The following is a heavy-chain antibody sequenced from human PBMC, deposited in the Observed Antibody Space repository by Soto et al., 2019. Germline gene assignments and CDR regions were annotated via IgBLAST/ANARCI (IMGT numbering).Heavy chain of an antibody. Sequence: GGSLRLSCAASGFTFSSYAMSWVRQAPGKGLEWVSAISGSGGSTYYADSVKGRFTISRDNSKNTLYLQMNSLRAEDTAVYYCAKGPITIFGVPHDAFDIWGQGTMVTVSS. D-gene: IGHD3-3*01. CDR1: GFTFSSYA. CDR2: ISGSGGST. J-gene: IGHJ3*02. CDR3: AKGPITIFGVPHDAFDI. V-gene: IGHV3-23*01.